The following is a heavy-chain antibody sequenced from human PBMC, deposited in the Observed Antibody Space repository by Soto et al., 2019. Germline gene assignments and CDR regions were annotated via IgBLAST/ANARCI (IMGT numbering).Heavy chain of an antibody. V-gene: IGHV3-48*02. CDR3: ARGKPAAGTVYYYGMDV. D-gene: IGHD6-13*01. CDR2: ISSSSSTI. J-gene: IGHJ6*02. CDR1: GFTFSSYS. Sequence: GGSLRLSCAASGFTFSSYSMNWVRQAPGKGLEWVSYISSSSSTIYYADSVKGRFTISRDNAKNSLYLQMNSLRDEDTAVYYCARGKPAAGTVYYYGMDVWGQGTTVTVSS.